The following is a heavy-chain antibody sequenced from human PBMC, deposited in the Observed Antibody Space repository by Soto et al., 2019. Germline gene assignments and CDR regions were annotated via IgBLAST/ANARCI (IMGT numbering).Heavy chain of an antibody. CDR3: ARVIPLENWFAP. J-gene: IGHJ5*02. Sequence: ASVKVSCKASGYTFTSYGISWVRQAPGQGLEWMGWISAYNDNTNYAQKLQGRVTMTTDTSTSTAYMELRSLRSDDTAVYYCARVIPLENWFAPWGQGTLVTVSS. V-gene: IGHV1-18*01. CDR2: ISAYNDNT. CDR1: GYTFTSYG.